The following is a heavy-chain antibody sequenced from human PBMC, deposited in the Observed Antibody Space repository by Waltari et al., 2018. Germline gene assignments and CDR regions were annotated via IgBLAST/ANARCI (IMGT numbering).Heavy chain of an antibody. V-gene: IGHV4-34*01. J-gene: IGHJ6*02. Sequence: QVQLQQWGAGLLKPSETLSLTCAVYGGSLGGYYGSWIRPPPGKGLEWIVEMNHSVSTNYNPSLKGGVTISVDTSKNQFSLKLSSVTAANTAVYYCARVNRRSWTYYYYVMDVWGQGTTVTVSS. CDR3: ARVNRRSWTYYYYVMDV. CDR2: MNHSVST. D-gene: IGHD1-26*01. CDR1: GGSLGGYY.